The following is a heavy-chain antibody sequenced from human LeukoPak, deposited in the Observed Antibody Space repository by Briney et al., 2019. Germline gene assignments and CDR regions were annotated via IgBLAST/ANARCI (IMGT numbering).Heavy chain of an antibody. CDR3: ARRPGGGRYYFNY. CDR2: IYYSGST. CDR1: GGSISGSSSY. J-gene: IGHJ4*02. Sequence: SETLSLTCTVSGGSISGSSSYWGWIRQPPGKGLEWIATIYYSGSTYYNPSLKSRVTISVDTSKNQFSLRLSSVTAADTAVYYCARRPGGGRYYFNYWGQGTLVTVSS. V-gene: IGHV4-39*01. D-gene: IGHD6-19*01.